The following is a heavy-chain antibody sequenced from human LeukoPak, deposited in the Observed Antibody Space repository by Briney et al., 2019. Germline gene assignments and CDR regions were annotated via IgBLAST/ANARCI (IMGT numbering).Heavy chain of an antibody. D-gene: IGHD4-17*01. CDR1: GYTFTGYY. CDR3: ARDQRDYGTADY. V-gene: IGHV1-2*02. J-gene: IGHJ4*02. CDR2: INPNSGGT. Sequence: GASVNVSCKASGYTFTGYYLHWVRQAPGQGLEWMGWINPNSGGTNYAQKFQGRVTMTRDTSITTAYMELNRLRSDDTAMYFCARDQRDYGTADYWGQGTLVTVSS.